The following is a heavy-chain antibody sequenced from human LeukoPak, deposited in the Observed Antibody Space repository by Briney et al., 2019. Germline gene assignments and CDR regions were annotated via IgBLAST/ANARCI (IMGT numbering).Heavy chain of an antibody. CDR3: ARELKDFWSGYASEMDY. CDR1: GGSISSSSYY. D-gene: IGHD3-3*01. CDR2: IYYSGST. J-gene: IGHJ4*02. Sequence: SETLSLTCTVSGGSISSSSYYWGWIRQPPGKGLEWIGSIYYSGSTYYNPSLKSRVTISVDTSKNQFSLKLSSVTAADTAVYYCARELKDFWSGYASEMDYWGQGTLVTVSS. V-gene: IGHV4-39*07.